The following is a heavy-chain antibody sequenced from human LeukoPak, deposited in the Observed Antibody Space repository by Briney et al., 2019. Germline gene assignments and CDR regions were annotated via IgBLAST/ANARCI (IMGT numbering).Heavy chain of an antibody. CDR3: ATYYDFWSGYYTYYFDY. CDR1: GYTFTGYY. D-gene: IGHD3-3*01. V-gene: IGHV1-2*06. Sequence: ASVKVSCKASGYTFTGYYMHWVRQAPGQGLEWMGRINPNSGGTNYAQKFQGRVTMTRDTSISTAYMELSRLRPDDTAVYYCATYYDFWSGYYTYYFDYWGQGTLVTVSS. J-gene: IGHJ4*02. CDR2: INPNSGGT.